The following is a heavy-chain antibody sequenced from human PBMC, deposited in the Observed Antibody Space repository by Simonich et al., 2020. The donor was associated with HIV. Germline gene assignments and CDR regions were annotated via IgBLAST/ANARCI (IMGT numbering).Heavy chain of an antibody. D-gene: IGHD6-13*01. Sequence: QVQLQESGPGLVKPSETLSLTCAVSGYSISSGYYWGWIRQPPGKGLEWIGSIYHRGSTDSHPSLKGRVTISVDTSKNQFSLKLSSVTAADTAVYYCARVLGIAAAIDSFQHWGQGTLVTVSS. V-gene: IGHV4-38-2*01. J-gene: IGHJ1*01. CDR1: GYSISSGYY. CDR2: IYHRGST. CDR3: ARVLGIAAAIDSFQH.